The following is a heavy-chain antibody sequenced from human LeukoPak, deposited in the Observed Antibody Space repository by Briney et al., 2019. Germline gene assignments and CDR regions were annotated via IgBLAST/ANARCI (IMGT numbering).Heavy chain of an antibody. D-gene: IGHD3-3*01. J-gene: IGHJ6*03. CDR2: IIPIFGTA. Sequence: GASVKVSCKASGGTFSSYAISWVRQAPGQGLEWMGGIIPIFGTANYAQKFQGRVTITTDESTSTAYMELSSLRSEDTAVYYCAGNLLRFLDAYCYYYMDVWGKGTTVTVSS. CDR3: AGNLLRFLDAYCYYYMDV. V-gene: IGHV1-69*05. CDR1: GGTFSSYA.